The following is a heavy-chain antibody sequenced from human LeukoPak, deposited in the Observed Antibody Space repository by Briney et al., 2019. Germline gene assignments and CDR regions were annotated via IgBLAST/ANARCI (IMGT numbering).Heavy chain of an antibody. CDR1: GFTFSSYS. CDR2: ISSSSSYI. J-gene: IGHJ6*03. V-gene: IGHV3-21*01. CDR3: ARDQDTAMVSYYYYYMDA. D-gene: IGHD5-18*01. Sequence: GGSLRLSCAASGFTFSSYSMNWVRQAPGKGLEWVSSISSSSSYIYYADLVKGRFTISRDNAKNSLYLQMNSLRAEDTAVYYCARDQDTAMVSYYYYYMDAWGKGTTVTVSS.